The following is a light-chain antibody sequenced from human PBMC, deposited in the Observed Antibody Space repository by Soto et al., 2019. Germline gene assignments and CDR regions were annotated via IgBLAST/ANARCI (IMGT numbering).Light chain of an antibody. CDR1: SSDVGYYDS. V-gene: IGLV2-14*01. Sequence: QSALTQPASVSGSPGQSITISCTGTSSDVGYYDSVSWYQRHPDKAPKLIIYDVYSRPAGVSNRFSGAKSGHTASLTISGLQAEDEAEYYCSSLPNTDTHVLFGGGIKVTVL. CDR2: DVY. CDR3: SSLPNTDTHVL. J-gene: IGLJ2*01.